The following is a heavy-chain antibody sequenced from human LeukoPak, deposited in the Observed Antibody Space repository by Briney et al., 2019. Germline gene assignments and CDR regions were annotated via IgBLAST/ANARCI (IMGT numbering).Heavy chain of an antibody. CDR2: IYYSGSP. CDR3: AGERGEEYSSGWYKRNYFDN. Sequence: SETLSLTCTVSGGSISSSTYYWGWIRQPPGKGLEWIGSIYYSGSPHYSPSLKSRVTISVDTSKNQFSLKLSSVTAADTAVYYCAGERGEEYSSGWYKRNYFDNWGQGIRVTVSS. V-gene: IGHV4-39*07. D-gene: IGHD6-19*01. J-gene: IGHJ4*02. CDR1: GGSISSSTYY.